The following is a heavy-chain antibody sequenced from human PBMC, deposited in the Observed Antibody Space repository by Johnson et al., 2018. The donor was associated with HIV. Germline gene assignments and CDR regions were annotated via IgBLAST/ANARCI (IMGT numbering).Heavy chain of an antibody. J-gene: IGHJ3*02. CDR3: ASEVRVVLDI. CDR2: ISYDGSNK. V-gene: IGHV3-30*14. Sequence: QVQLVESGGGVVQPGRSLRLSCAASGFTFSSYAMHWVRQAPGKGLEWVAVISYDGSNKYYADSVKGRFTISRDNSKNTLYLQMNSLRVEDTAVYYCASEVRVVLDIWGQGTMVTVAS. D-gene: IGHD3-10*01. CDR1: GFTFSSYA.